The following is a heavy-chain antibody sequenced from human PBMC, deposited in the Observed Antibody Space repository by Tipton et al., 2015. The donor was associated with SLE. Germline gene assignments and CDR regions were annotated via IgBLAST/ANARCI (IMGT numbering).Heavy chain of an antibody. CDR1: GGSFSGFY. CDR2: INHSGRI. Sequence: GLVKPSETLSLICAVHGGSFSGFYWSWIRQPPGKGLEWIGEINHSGRINYNPSLKSRVTISQDTSKNQFSLKLTSVTAADTAVYYCARLGKGVMIAYYFYYMDVWGKGTTVTVSS. J-gene: IGHJ6*03. V-gene: IGHV4-34*01. CDR3: ARLGKGVMIAYYFYYMDV. D-gene: IGHD2-21*01.